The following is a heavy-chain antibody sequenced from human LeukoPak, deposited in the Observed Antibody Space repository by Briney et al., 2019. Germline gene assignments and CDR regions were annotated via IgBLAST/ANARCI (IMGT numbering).Heavy chain of an antibody. J-gene: IGHJ3*02. D-gene: IGHD2-2*01. V-gene: IGHV4-30-4*08. Sequence: SETLSLTCTVSGGSISSGDYYWSWIRQPPGKGLEWVGYIYYSGSTYYNPSLKSRVTISVDTSKNHFSLKLKSVTAADTAVYYCARERPARRTLNAFDIWGQGTVVTVSS. CDR3: ARERPARRTLNAFDI. CDR2: IYYSGST. CDR1: GGSISSGDYY.